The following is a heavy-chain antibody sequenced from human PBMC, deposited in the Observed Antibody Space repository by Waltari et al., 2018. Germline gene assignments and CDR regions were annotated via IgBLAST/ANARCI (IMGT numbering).Heavy chain of an antibody. J-gene: IGHJ6*03. CDR2: INPNSGGT. CDR3: ARGYSSPHYYYYYMDV. CDR1: GYTFTGYY. D-gene: IGHD6-13*01. Sequence: QVQLVQSGAEVKKPGASVKVSCKASGYTFTGYYKHWVRQAPGQGLEWMGWINPNSGGTNYAQKFQGRVTMTRDTSISTAYMELSRLRSDDTAVYYCARGYSSPHYYYYYMDVWGKGTTVTVSS. V-gene: IGHV1-2*02.